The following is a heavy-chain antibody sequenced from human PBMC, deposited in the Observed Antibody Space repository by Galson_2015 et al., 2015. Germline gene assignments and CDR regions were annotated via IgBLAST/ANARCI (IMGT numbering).Heavy chain of an antibody. V-gene: IGHV2-5*02. J-gene: IGHJ4*02. D-gene: IGHD2-2*01. Sequence: PALVKPTQTLTLTCTFSGFSLTTGGVGVGWIRQPPGKALEWLALIYWDDERRYSPSLKRRLAITKDTSKNQVVLTMTNMDPVDTATYYCAHRRELARSWSSIYFDHWGQGVLVTVSS. CDR2: IYWDDER. CDR3: AHRRELARSWSSIYFDH. CDR1: GFSLTTGGVG.